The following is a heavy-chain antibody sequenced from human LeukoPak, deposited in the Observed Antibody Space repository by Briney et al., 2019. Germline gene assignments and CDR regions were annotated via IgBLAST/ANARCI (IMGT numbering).Heavy chain of an antibody. CDR2: IYPGDSDT. CDR1: GYSFTSYW. J-gene: IGHJ4*02. CDR3: VRLLSHTFGGVPVDY. V-gene: IGHV5-51*01. D-gene: IGHD3-16*01. Sequence: LGESLKISCKGSGYSFTSYWIGWVRQMPGKGLEWMGIIYPGDSDTRYSPSFQGQVTISADKSISTAYLQWSSLKASDTAMYYCVRLLSHTFGGVPVDYWGQGTLVTVSS.